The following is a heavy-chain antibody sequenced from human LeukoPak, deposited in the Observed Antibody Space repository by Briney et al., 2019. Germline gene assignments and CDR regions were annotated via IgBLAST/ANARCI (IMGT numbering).Heavy chain of an antibody. J-gene: IGHJ4*02. Sequence: GASVKVSCKASGYTFTSYYMHWVRQAPGQGLEWMGIINPSGGSTSYAQKFQGRVTITADKSTSTAYMELSSLRSEDTAVYYCARGSCGWYTLDYWGQGTLVTVSS. CDR1: GYTFTSYY. CDR2: INPSGGST. D-gene: IGHD6-19*01. V-gene: IGHV1-46*01. CDR3: ARGSCGWYTLDY.